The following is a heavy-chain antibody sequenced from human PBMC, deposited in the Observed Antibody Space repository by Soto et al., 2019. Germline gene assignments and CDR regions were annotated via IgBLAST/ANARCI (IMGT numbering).Heavy chain of an antibody. J-gene: IGHJ4*02. CDR2: ISGSGGST. V-gene: IGHV3-23*01. CDR3: AKDVNYYDSSGYTGQLLPKISYYFDY. Sequence: GGSLRLSCAASGFTFSSYAMSWVRQAPGKGLEWVSAISGSGGSTYYADSVKGRFTISRDNSKNTLYLQMNSLRAEDTAVYYCAKDVNYYDSSGYTGQLLPKISYYFDYWGQGTLVTVSS. CDR1: GFTFSSYA. D-gene: IGHD3-22*01.